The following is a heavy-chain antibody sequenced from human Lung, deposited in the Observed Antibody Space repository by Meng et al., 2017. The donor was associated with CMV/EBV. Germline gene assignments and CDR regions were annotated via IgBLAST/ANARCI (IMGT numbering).Heavy chain of an antibody. Sequence: VPVQEAGPGLVTPSGPLSLTCAVSGGSISRSNWWSWVRQPPGKGLEWIGEIYHSGSTNYNPSLKSRVTISVDKSKNQFSLKLSSVTAADTAVYYCASFPPPGKQWLVTDYWGQGTLVTVSS. CDR2: IYHSGST. CDR1: GGSISRSNW. V-gene: IGHV4-4*02. CDR3: ASFPPPGKQWLVTDY. D-gene: IGHD6-19*01. J-gene: IGHJ4*02.